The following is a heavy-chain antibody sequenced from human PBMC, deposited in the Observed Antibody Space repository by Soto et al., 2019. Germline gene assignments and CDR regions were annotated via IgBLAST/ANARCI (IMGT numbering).Heavy chain of an antibody. Sequence: QVQLVQSGAEVKKPGSSVKVSCKASGGSINSYSISWVRQAPGQGLEWMGGIIPIFRTPNYAQRFQGRVTITADKSASTVYMELSRLRSEDTAIYYCGREGLAGTTVPFDFWGQGTLVTVSS. V-gene: IGHV1-69*06. CDR1: GGSINSYS. J-gene: IGHJ4*02. D-gene: IGHD4-17*01. CDR2: IIPIFRTP. CDR3: GREGLAGTTVPFDF.